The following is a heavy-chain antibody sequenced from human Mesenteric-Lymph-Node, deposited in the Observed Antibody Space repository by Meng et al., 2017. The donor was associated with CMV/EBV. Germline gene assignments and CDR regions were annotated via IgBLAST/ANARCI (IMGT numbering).Heavy chain of an antibody. J-gene: IGHJ5*02. Sequence: GESLKISCAASGFIFNTYEMNWVRQAPGKGLEWVSYISDSGHTIYYADSVKGRSTISRDNAKNSLYLQMNSLRAEDTAVYYCTRDRGNLAWFDPWGQGTLVTVSS. CDR3: TRDRGNLAWFDP. D-gene: IGHD1-1*01. CDR1: GFIFNTYE. CDR2: ISDSGHTI. V-gene: IGHV3-48*03.